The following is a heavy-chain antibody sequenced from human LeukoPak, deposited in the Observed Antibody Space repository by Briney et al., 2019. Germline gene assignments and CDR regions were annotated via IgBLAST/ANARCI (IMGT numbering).Heavy chain of an antibody. D-gene: IGHD3-22*01. CDR3: GSWVGNYYKTSVYFLAPSNS. Sequence: GGSLRLSCAASGFTFSNYWMSWIRQAPGKGLEWAAHINEDGSDKYYVESVKGRFTISRDNAKNSLYLQMNSLRVEDTAVYYCGSWVGNYYKTSVYFLAPSNSGGKGPLVTFSS. J-gene: IGHJ4*02. V-gene: IGHV3-7*01. CDR1: GFTFSNYW. CDR2: INEDGSDK.